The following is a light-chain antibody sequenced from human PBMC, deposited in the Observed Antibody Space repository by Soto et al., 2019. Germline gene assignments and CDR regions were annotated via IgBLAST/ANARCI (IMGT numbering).Light chain of an antibody. Sequence: QSALTQPASVSGSPGQSITISCTGTSSDVGDYNYVSWYQHHPGKAPKLMIYEVSNRPSGVSNRLSGSKSGNTASLTISGLQAEDEADYYCSSYTSSSTHYVFGTGTKVTVL. CDR3: SSYTSSSTHYV. CDR1: SSDVGDYNY. CDR2: EVS. V-gene: IGLV2-14*01. J-gene: IGLJ1*01.